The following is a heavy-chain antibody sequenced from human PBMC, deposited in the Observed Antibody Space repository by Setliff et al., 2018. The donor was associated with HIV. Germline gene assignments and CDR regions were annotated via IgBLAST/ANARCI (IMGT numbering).Heavy chain of an antibody. CDR1: GFTFDNYA. CDR3: ATLWMRGGYFDT. D-gene: IGHD3-16*01. V-gene: IGHV3-23*01. CDR2: ITATGGST. J-gene: IGHJ4*02. Sequence: LRLSCAASGFTFDNYAVSWVRQAPGKGLEWISAITATGGSTYYSDSVKGRFTISGDNSKNTVYLQMNSLRPEDTAVYYCATLWMRGGYFDTWGQGTLVTVSS.